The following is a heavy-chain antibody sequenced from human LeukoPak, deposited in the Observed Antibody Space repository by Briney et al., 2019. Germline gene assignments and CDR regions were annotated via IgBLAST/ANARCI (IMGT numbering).Heavy chain of an antibody. CDR3: AKYPISPDNWFDP. V-gene: IGHV3-23*01. CDR2: ISGSGGST. D-gene: IGHD2/OR15-2a*01. J-gene: IGHJ5*02. CDR1: EFTFSSYA. Sequence: GGSLRLSCAASEFTFSSYAMTWVRQAPGKGLEWVSSISGSGGSTYYADSVKGRFTISRDNSKNTLYLQMNSLRAEDTAVYYCAKYPISPDNWFDPWGQGTLVTVSS.